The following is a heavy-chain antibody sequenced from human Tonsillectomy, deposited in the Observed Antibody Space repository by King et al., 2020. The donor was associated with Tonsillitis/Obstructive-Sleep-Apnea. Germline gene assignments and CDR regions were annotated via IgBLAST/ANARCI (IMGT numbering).Heavy chain of an antibody. J-gene: IGHJ5*02. CDR3: ARQGRVAAPTFDP. V-gene: IGHV4-59*08. D-gene: IGHD6-13*01. CDR1: SGSISGYY. CDR2: IYYSGST. Sequence: QLQESGPGLVKPSETLSLTCTVSSGSISGYYWSWIRQPPGKGLEWIGYIYYSGSTNYNPSLKSPVTISVDTSKNQFSLKLSSVTAADTAVYYCARQGRVAAPTFDPWGQGTLVTVSS.